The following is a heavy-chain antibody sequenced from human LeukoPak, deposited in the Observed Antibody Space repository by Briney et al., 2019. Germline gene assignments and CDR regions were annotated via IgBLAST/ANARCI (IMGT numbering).Heavy chain of an antibody. D-gene: IGHD6-6*01. CDR1: GGTFSSYA. Sequence: SVTVSCKASGGTFSSYAISWVRQAPGQGLEWMGGIIPIFGTANYAQKFQGRVTITADESTCTAYMELSSLRSEDTAVYYCARDRAARNGMDVWGQGTTVTVSS. V-gene: IGHV1-69*13. CDR2: IIPIFGTA. J-gene: IGHJ6*02. CDR3: ARDRAARNGMDV.